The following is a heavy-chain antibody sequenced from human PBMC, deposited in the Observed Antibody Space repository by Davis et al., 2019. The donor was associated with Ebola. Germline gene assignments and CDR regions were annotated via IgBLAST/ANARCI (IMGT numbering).Heavy chain of an antibody. CDR2: ISYDGSNK. CDR3: AKDTGYSSSWFYEFDY. J-gene: IGHJ4*02. V-gene: IGHV3-30*18. CDR1: GFSVSTTY. D-gene: IGHD6-13*01. Sequence: GGSLRLSCVASGFSVSTTYMAWVRQAPGKGLEWVAVISYDGSNKYYADSVKGRFTISRDNSKNTLYLQMNSLRAEDTAVYYCAKDTGYSSSWFYEFDYWGQGTLVTVSS.